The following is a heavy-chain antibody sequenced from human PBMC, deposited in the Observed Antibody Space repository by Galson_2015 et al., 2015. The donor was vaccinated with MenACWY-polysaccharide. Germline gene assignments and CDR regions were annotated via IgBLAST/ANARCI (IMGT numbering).Heavy chain of an antibody. Sequence: SLRLSCAASGFTFSSYSMNWVRPAPGKGLAWVSYISSGGTIYYADSVKGRFTISRDNAKNSLYLQMNSLRDDDTAVYYCARVLKGLVGATPDYWGQGTLVTVSS. D-gene: IGHD1-26*01. CDR2: ISSGGTI. J-gene: IGHJ4*02. CDR1: GFTFSSYS. V-gene: IGHV3-48*02. CDR3: ARVLKGLVGATPDY.